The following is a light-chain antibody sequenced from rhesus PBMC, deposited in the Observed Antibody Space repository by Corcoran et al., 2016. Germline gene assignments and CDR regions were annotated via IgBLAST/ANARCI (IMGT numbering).Light chain of an antibody. V-gene: IGKV1-44*02. CDR2: AAS. Sequence: DIQMTQSPSSLSAPVGDRVTITCRASQTISSYLAWHQQKPGKVPKLLSYAASRLESGVPSRFSGSGSGTEFTLTISSLQPEDFATYYCQPYDSHPFTFGPGTKLDIK. CDR3: QPYDSHPFT. J-gene: IGKJ3*01. CDR1: QTISSY.